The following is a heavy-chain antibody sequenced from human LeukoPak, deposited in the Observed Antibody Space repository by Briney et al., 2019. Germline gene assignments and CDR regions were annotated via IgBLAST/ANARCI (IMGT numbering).Heavy chain of an antibody. D-gene: IGHD4-17*01. CDR2: IYTSGST. CDR1: GGPISSYY. CDR3: SRVYGDYEIDY. V-gene: IGHV4-4*07. J-gene: IGHJ4*02. Sequence: PTETLSLTCTVSGGPISSYYWSWIQQPAAKGLERIGRIYTSGSTNYNPSLKRRVTMSVDTSKNQFSLKLSSVTAADTAVYYCSRVYGDYEIDYWGQGTLVTVSS.